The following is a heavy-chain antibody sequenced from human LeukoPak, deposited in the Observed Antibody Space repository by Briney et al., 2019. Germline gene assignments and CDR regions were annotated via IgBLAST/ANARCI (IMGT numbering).Heavy chain of an antibody. CDR1: GFTFSSYW. Sequence: GGSLRLSCAASGFTFSSYWMSWVRQAPGKGLEWVANIKQDGSEKYYVDSVKGRFTISRDNAKNSLYLQMNSLRAEDTAVYYCARTPAARDHAFDIWGQGTMVTVSS. D-gene: IGHD2-2*01. CDR2: IKQDGSEK. CDR3: ARTPAARDHAFDI. V-gene: IGHV3-7*01. J-gene: IGHJ3*02.